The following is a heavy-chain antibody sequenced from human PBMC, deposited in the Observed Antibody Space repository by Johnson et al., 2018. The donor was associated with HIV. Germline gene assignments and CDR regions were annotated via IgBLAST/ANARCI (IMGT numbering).Heavy chain of an antibody. CDR1: GFTFSSYW. Sequence: VQLVESGGGVVQPGGSLRLSCAASGFTFSSYWMSWVRQAPGKGLEWVANIKQDGSEKYYVDSVKGRFTISRDNSKNTLSLQMSSLRAEDTAVYFCAKAKDTGTYLDTFDIWGQGTVVTVSS. V-gene: IGHV3-7*01. CDR3: AKAKDTGTYLDTFDI. D-gene: IGHD1/OR15-1a*01. CDR2: IKQDGSEK. J-gene: IGHJ3*02.